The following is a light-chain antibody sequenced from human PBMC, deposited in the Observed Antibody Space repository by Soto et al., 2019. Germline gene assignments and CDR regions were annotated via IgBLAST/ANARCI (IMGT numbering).Light chain of an antibody. CDR3: QQYNNWPPLT. CDR1: QSVSSN. V-gene: IGKV3-15*01. Sequence: EIVMTQSPATLSVSPGERATLSCRASQSVSSNLAWYQQKPGQAPRLLIYGASTRATGIPARFSVSGSGTEFTRPNSSLQSEDSADYYCQQYNNWPPLTFGGGNKVEIK. CDR2: GAS. J-gene: IGKJ4*01.